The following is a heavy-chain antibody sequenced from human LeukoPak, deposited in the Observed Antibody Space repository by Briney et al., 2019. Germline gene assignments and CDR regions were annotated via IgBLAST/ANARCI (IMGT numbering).Heavy chain of an antibody. J-gene: IGHJ5*02. CDR3: ARGEDWFDP. CDR1: GGSISSSSSY. Sequence: PSETLSLTCTVSGGSISSSSSYWGWIRQSPGKGLEWIGSLHYGGKNYYNPSLKSRVTISIDTSKNQFSLKLSSVTVADTAVYFCARGEDWFDPWGQGTLVTVSS. CDR2: LHYGGKN. V-gene: IGHV4-39*07.